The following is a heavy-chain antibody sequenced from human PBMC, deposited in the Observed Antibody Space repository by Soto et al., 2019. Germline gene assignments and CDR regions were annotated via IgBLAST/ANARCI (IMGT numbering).Heavy chain of an antibody. D-gene: IGHD3-22*01. J-gene: IGHJ3*02. CDR1: RFTLSTFS. CDR2: ISYDETKK. CDR3: ARDLGTMIVGAFDI. V-gene: IGHV3-30-3*01. Sequence: ESGGGVVQPGRSLRLSCAASRFTLSTFSMHWVRQAPGKGLEWVAVISYDETKKYYADSVKGRFTISRDTSKNTLYLQMNSLRAEDTAVYYCARDLGTMIVGAFDIWGQGTMVTVSS.